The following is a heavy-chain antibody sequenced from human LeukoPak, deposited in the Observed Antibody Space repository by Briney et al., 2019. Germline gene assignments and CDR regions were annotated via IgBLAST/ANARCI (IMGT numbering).Heavy chain of an antibody. CDR2: INSSGSTI. CDR3: ARDCRDGYNCGHY. CDR1: GFTFSDYY. Sequence: GGSLRLSCAASGFTFSDYYMTWLRRAPGKGLEWVSYINSSGSTIYYADSVKGRFTISRDNAKKSLYMQMNSLRAEATAVYYCARDCRDGYNCGHYWGQGTLVNVSS. J-gene: IGHJ4*02. V-gene: IGHV3-11*01. D-gene: IGHD5-24*01.